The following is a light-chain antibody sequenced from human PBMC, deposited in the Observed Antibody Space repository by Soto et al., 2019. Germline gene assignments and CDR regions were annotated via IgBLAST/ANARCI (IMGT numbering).Light chain of an antibody. CDR2: WAS. CDR1: EPXLHVSSNENF. CDR3: QQYYSTPWT. V-gene: IGKV4-1*01. J-gene: IGKJ1*01. Sequence: DIVMTQSPDSQSVPLCARATINCKSREPXLHVSSNENFLAGFQQKPGQPPKLLIFWASTREAGVPDRFSGSGSGTDFTLTISSLQAEDVAVYYCQQYYSTPWTFGQGTKVDIK.